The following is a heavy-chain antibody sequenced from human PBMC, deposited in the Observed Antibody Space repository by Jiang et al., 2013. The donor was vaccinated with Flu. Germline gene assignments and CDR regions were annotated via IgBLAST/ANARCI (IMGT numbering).Heavy chain of an antibody. J-gene: IGHJ4*02. V-gene: IGHV5-51*01. CDR2: INPSDSDT. D-gene: IGHD3-22*01. Sequence: GAEVKKPGESLKISCKASGYTFTNYWIGWVRQMPGKGLEWMGIINPSDSDTRYSPSFQGQVAISADKSFSVAYLQWSSLKASDTAIFYCARHQNYYDETAYTTFDYWGQGTL. CDR1: GYTFTNYW. CDR3: ARHQNYYDETAYTTFDY.